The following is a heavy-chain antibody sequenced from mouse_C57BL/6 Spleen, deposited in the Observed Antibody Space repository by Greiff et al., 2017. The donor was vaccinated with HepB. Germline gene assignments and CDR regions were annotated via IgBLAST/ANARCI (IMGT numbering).Heavy chain of an antibody. Sequence: QVQLQQSGAELVKPGASVKMSCKASGYTFTSYWITWVKQRPGQGLEWIGDIYPGSGSTNYNEKFKSKATLTVDTSSSSAYMQLSSLTSEDSAVYYCATNWDLLYYFDYWGQGTTLTVSS. CDR1: GYTFTSYW. J-gene: IGHJ2*01. CDR2: IYPGSGST. CDR3: ATNWDLLYYFDY. D-gene: IGHD4-1*02. V-gene: IGHV1-55*01.